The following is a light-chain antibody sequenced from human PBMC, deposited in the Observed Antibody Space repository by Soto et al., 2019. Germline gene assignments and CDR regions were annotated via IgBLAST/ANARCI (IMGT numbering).Light chain of an antibody. Sequence: VMTQSPATLSVSAGERVTLSCRASQSVRSNLAWYQQKLGQSPRLLIYGAYTRATGIPARFSGSGSGTEFTHTISSLQSEDFAVYYCQQYNNWPPITCGQGTRLEIK. J-gene: IGKJ5*01. CDR3: QQYNNWPPIT. CDR1: QSVRSN. CDR2: GAY. V-gene: IGKV3-15*01.